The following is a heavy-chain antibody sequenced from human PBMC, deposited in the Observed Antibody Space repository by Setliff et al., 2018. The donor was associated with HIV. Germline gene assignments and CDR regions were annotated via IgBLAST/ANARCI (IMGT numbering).Heavy chain of an antibody. V-gene: IGHV4-38-2*01. Sequence: KASETLSLTCDVYGYSINSGYYWGWIRQPPGKGLEWVGSIYYSGSTYYSPSLKSRVTMSLDTSKNQFSLKMTSVTAADTALYYCSNWNTTIDEDAWGQGTLVTVSS. CDR1: GYSINSGYY. J-gene: IGHJ5*02. CDR3: SNWNTTIDEDA. D-gene: IGHD5-18*01. CDR2: IYYSGST.